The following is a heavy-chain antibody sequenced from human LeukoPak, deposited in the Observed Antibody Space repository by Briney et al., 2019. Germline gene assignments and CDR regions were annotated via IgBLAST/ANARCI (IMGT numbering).Heavy chain of an antibody. J-gene: IGHJ4*02. V-gene: IGHV1-8*01. CDR3: ARGRRGAVAGKNSVLYYFDY. CDR2: MNPNSGNT. D-gene: IGHD6-19*01. CDR1: GYTFTSYD. Sequence: ASVKVSCKASGYTFTSYDINWVRQATGQGLEWMGWMNPNSGNTGYAQKFQGRATMTRNTSISTAYMELSSLRSEDTAVYYCARGRRGAVAGKNSVLYYFDYWGQGTLVTVSS.